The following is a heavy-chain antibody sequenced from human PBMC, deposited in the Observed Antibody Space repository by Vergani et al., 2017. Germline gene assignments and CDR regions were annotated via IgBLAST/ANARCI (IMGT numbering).Heavy chain of an antibody. Sequence: QVQVVQPGAEVNKSGASVKVSCKTSGYTFSNYYMHWVRQAPGQGLEWMGIINPSGGHPNYAQKFQGRVTMTRDTSTSTVYMELSSLRSEDTAIYYCAREDYGILTGYRYWGQGTLVTVPA. CDR3: AREDYGILTGYRY. J-gene: IGHJ4*02. CDR2: INPSGGHP. V-gene: IGHV1-46*03. D-gene: IGHD3-9*01. CDR1: GYTFSNYY.